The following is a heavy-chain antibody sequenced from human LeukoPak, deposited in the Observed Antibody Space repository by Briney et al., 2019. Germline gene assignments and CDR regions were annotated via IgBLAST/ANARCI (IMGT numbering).Heavy chain of an antibody. CDR2: IIPIFGTA. CDR3: ARVSPQRYCSSTSCPPDDYYYYMDV. CDR1: GDTFSSYA. V-gene: IGHV1-69*05. J-gene: IGHJ6*03. Sequence: GPPVKVSCKASGDTFSSYAISWVRQAPGQGLEWMGGIIPIFGTANYAQKFQGRVTITTDESTSTAYMELSSLRSEDTAVYYCARVSPQRYCSSTSCPPDDYYYYMDVWGKGTTVTVSS. D-gene: IGHD2-2*01.